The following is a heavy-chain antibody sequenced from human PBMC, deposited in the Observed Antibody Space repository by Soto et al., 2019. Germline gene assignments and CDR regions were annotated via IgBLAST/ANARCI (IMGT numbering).Heavy chain of an antibody. Sequence: EVHLVESGGGLIQPGGSLRLSCAVSGFIVSSHYMSWVRQAPGKGLEWVSVIYSGGSTYYADSVKGRCTISRDNSKNTLYLQMNSLRAEDTAVYYCARHDWFDPWGQGTLVTVSS. CDR2: IYSGGST. J-gene: IGHJ5*02. CDR3: ARHDWFDP. CDR1: GFIVSSHY. V-gene: IGHV3-53*01.